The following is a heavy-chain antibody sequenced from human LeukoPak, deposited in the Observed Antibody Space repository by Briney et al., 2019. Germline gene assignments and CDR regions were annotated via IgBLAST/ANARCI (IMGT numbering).Heavy chain of an antibody. J-gene: IGHJ6*03. CDR1: GFTFTVYS. Sequence: PGGSLRLSCAPSGFTFTVYSMNWVRQAPGKGLEWVAHISTVSTYTHYTDPVKGRFTISRDNRKNLLYLQMSSLGAEDTAVYYCARDGSGFYHYYYMDVWGKGTTVTVSS. V-gene: IGHV3-21*01. CDR3: ARDGSGFYHYYYMDV. D-gene: IGHD6-25*01. CDR2: ISTVSTYT.